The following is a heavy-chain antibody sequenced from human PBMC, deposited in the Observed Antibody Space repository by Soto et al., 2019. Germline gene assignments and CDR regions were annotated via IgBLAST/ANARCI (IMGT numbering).Heavy chain of an antibody. D-gene: IGHD3-22*01. CDR2: IYYSGST. J-gene: IGHJ2*01. CDR1: GGSISSYY. Sequence: QVQLQESGPGLVKPSETLSLTCTVSGGSISSYYWSWIRQPPGKGLEWIGYIYYSGSTNYNPSLKSRVTISVDTSKNQFSLKLSSVTAADTAVYYCAREPSYYDSSGYYPRPGWYFDLWGRGTLVTVSS. CDR3: AREPSYYDSSGYYPRPGWYFDL. V-gene: IGHV4-59*01.